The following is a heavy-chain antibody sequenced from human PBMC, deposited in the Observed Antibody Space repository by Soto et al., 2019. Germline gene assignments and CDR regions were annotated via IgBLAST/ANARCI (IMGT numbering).Heavy chain of an antibody. CDR3: ARVTVATLWDQYYFDY. CDR1: GGTFSSYA. Sequence: QVQLVQSGAEVKKPGSSVKVSCKASGGTFSSYAISWVRQAPGQGLEWMGGIIPIFGTANYAQKVQGRVTITADESTSTAYMELSSLRSEDTAVYYCARVTVATLWDQYYFDYWGQGTLVTVSS. D-gene: IGHD5-12*01. V-gene: IGHV1-69*01. J-gene: IGHJ4*02. CDR2: IIPIFGTA.